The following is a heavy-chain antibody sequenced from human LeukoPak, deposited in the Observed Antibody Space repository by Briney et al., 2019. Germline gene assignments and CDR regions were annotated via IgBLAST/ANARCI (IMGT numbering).Heavy chain of an antibody. V-gene: IGHV3-33*06. CDR2: IWYDGSNK. CDR3: AKEGGGSSGEVIEYYFDY. D-gene: IGHD6-19*01. Sequence: VRSLRLSCAASGFTFSSYGMHWVRQAPGKGLEWVAVIWYDGSNKYYADSVKGRFTISRDNSKNTLYLQMNSLRAEDTAVYYCAKEGGGSSGEVIEYYFDYWGQGTLVTVSS. CDR1: GFTFSSYG. J-gene: IGHJ4*02.